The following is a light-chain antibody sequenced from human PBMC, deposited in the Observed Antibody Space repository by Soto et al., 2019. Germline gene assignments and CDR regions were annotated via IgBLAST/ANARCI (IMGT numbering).Light chain of an antibody. V-gene: IGKV3-20*01. J-gene: IGKJ4*01. Sequence: EIVLTQSPGTLSLSPGERATLSCRASQSVSSSYLAWYQQKPGQAPRLLIYGASSRATGIPDRFNGSGSGTDFTVTISRLEPEDFEVYYCEHYGSLVLTFGGGTKVEIK. CDR1: QSVSSSY. CDR2: GAS. CDR3: EHYGSLVLT.